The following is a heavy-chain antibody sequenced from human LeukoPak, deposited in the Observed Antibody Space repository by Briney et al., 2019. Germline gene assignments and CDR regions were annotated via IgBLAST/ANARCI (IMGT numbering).Heavy chain of an antibody. J-gene: IGHJ6*04. D-gene: IGHD6-13*01. V-gene: IGHV1-24*01. CDR1: GYTLTEIS. CDR3: ATDGIAAAGHFYCGMDV. Sequence: VASVKVSCKVSGYTLTEISMHWVRQAPGKGLEWMGNFDPEDGETIYAQKFQGRVTMTEDTSTDTAYMELISLKSEDTAVYYCATDGIAAAGHFYCGMDVWGKGTTVTVSS. CDR2: FDPEDGET.